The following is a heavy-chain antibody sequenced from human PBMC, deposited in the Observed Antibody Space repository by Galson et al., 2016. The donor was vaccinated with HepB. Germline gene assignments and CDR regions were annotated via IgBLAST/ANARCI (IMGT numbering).Heavy chain of an antibody. Sequence: SLRLSCAASGFAFSTYVMSWVRQAPGKGLEWVSAIRGSGGSTYYADSVKGRFTITRDNSKNTLYLQMNSLRAEDTAVYYCAKEFYDYVWGKYCPRPVDYWGQGTLVTVSS. J-gene: IGHJ4*02. D-gene: IGHD3-16*01. V-gene: IGHV3-23*01. CDR3: AKEFYDYVWGKYCPRPVDY. CDR2: IRGSGGST. CDR1: GFAFSTYV.